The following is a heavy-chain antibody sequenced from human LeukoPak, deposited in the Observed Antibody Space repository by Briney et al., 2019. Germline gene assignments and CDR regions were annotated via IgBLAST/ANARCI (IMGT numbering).Heavy chain of an antibody. D-gene: IGHD2-2*01. V-gene: IGHV3-23*01. CDR3: EGSTSWYYFDY. CDR2: IGRGGGDI. Sequence: GGSLRLSCAASGFTFSNYAMTWVRRAPGKGLEWISVIGRGGGDIQYADSVKGRFTISRDNSKNTLYLQMNSLRAEDTAVYYCEGSTSWYYFDYWGQGTLVTVSS. CDR1: GFTFSNYA. J-gene: IGHJ4*02.